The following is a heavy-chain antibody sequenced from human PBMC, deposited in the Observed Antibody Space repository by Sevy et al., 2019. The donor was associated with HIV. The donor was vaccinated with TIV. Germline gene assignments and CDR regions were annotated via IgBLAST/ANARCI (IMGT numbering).Heavy chain of an antibody. CDR2: CSSSGGST. CDR1: GFTFSAYA. CDR3: ATLRGGLYGSGYFQN. D-gene: IGHD3-10*01. Sequence: GGSLRLSCAASGFTFSAYAMSWVRQAPGKGLEWVSCCSSSGGSTYYADSVKGRFSISRDTSKNTLYLQMNSLRAEDTAVYYCATLRGGLYGSGYFQNWGQGTQVTVSS. J-gene: IGHJ1*01. V-gene: IGHV3-23*01.